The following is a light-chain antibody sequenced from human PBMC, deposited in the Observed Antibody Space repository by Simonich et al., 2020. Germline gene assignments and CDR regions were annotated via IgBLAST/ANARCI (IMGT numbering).Light chain of an antibody. V-gene: IGLV2-23*02. CDR1: SSDVGSYNL. Sequence: QSALTQPASVSGSPGQSITISCTGTSSDVGSYNLVSWYQHHPGKAPKLMISEDSKRPSGVSNRFSGTKSGNTASLTISGLQAEDEADYYCCSYAGSSTFNWVFGGGTKLTVL. J-gene: IGLJ3*02. CDR2: EDS. CDR3: CSYAGSSTFNWV.